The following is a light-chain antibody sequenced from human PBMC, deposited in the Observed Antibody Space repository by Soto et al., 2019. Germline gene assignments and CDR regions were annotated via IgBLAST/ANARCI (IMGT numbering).Light chain of an antibody. CDR1: SRDVGGYNY. Sequence: QSALTQPASVSGSPGQSITISCTGTSRDVGGYNYVSWYQQYPGKAPKLLIYDVSNRPSGVSNRFSGSKSGNTASLTISGLQAEDEADYYCSSYTSSSTLYVFGLGPSSPS. CDR2: DVS. CDR3: SSYTSSSTLYV. J-gene: IGLJ1*01. V-gene: IGLV2-14*01.